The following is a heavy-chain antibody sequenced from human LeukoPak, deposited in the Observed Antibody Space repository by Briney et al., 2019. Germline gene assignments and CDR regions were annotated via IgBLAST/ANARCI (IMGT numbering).Heavy chain of an antibody. CDR1: GFTFSSYS. V-gene: IGHV3-21*01. J-gene: IGHJ5*02. Sequence: GGSLRLSCAASGFTFSSYSMNWVRQAPGKGLEWVSSISSSSSYIYYADSVKGRFTISRDNAKNSLYLQMNSLRAEDTAVYYCASSVKGQLVHWFGPWGQGTLVTVSS. CDR2: ISSSSSYI. D-gene: IGHD6-6*01. CDR3: ASSVKGQLVHWFGP.